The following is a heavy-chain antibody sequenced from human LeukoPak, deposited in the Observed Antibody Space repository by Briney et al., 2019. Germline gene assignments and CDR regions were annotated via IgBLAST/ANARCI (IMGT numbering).Heavy chain of an antibody. D-gene: IGHD2-2*01. Sequence: GGSLRLSCAASGFTFSSYSMNWVRPAPGKGLEWVSSISSSSSYIYYADSVKGRFTISRDNAKNSLYLQMNSLRAEDTAVYYCARGYCSSTSCGDYYYYGMDVWGQGTTVTVSS. CDR1: GFTFSSYS. CDR2: ISSSSSYI. V-gene: IGHV3-21*01. CDR3: ARGYCSSTSCGDYYYYGMDV. J-gene: IGHJ6*02.